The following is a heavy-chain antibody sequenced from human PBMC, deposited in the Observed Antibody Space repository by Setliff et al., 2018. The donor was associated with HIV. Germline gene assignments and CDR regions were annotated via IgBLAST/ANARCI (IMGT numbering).Heavy chain of an antibody. V-gene: IGHV4-59*11. CDR1: GGSISSHY. Sequence: PSETLSLTCTVSGVSGGSISSHYWNWIRQPPGKGLEWIGYIYYTGTTKNTPSLKSRVTMSIDTSKNQFSLKLSSVTAADTAVYYCARGLWFGGSYWFDPWGQGTLVTVSS. J-gene: IGHJ5*02. CDR3: ARGLWFGGSYWFDP. CDR2: IYYTGTT. D-gene: IGHD3-10*01.